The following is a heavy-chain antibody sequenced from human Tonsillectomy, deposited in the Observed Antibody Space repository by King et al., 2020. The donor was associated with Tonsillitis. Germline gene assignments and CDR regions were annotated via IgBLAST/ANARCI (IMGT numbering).Heavy chain of an antibody. J-gene: IGHJ4*02. V-gene: IGHV3-23*01. CDR2: ISGSGEST. CDR3: AKDSN. Sequence: MTWVRQAPGKGLEWVSAISGSGESTYYADSVKGRFTISRENSKNTLFLQMDSLRAEDTAIYYCAKDSNWGQGTLVAVSS.